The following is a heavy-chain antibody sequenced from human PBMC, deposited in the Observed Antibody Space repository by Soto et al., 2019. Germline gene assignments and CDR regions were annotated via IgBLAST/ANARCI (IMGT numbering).Heavy chain of an antibody. Sequence: QVTLKESGPVLVKPTETLTLTCTVSGFSLSNARMGVSWIRQPPGKALEWLAHIFSNDEKSYSTSLKSRLTISKDTSKSQVVLTMTNIDPVDTATYYCARNPGSGSYYVYGMDVWGQGTTVTVSS. D-gene: IGHD1-26*01. CDR3: ARNPGSGSYYVYGMDV. J-gene: IGHJ6*02. V-gene: IGHV2-26*01. CDR2: IFSNDEK. CDR1: GFSLSNARMG.